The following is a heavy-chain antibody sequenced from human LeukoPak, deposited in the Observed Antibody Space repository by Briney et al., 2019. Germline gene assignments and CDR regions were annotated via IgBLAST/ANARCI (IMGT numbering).Heavy chain of an antibody. D-gene: IGHD6-13*01. CDR1: GDSISSGSFY. CDR3: ARALGGYSSLAPPGY. V-gene: IGHV4-61*09. Sequence: SETLSLTCTVSGDSISSGSFYWSWIRQPAGKGLEWIGHIYTSGSTNYNPSLKSRVTMSVDTSKNQFSLKLSSVTAADTAVYYCARALGGYSSLAPPGYWGQGTLVTVSS. J-gene: IGHJ4*02. CDR2: IYTSGST.